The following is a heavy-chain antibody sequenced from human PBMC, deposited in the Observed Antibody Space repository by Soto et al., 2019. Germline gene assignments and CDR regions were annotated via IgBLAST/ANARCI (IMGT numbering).Heavy chain of an antibody. V-gene: IGHV3-23*01. D-gene: IGHD3-3*01. Sequence: EVKLLESGGGLAQPGGSLRLSCVGSGFTFDSYAISWVRQAPGERLQWIAAIRGSADGTDYAHYGRGRFTISRDNAKKTVHLQMDSLRVEDTAVYFCANDTVGGYSFWSGYYSDGLDVWGQGTLVTVS. J-gene: IGHJ3*01. CDR1: GFTFDSYA. CDR3: ANDTVGGYSFWSGYYSDGLDV. CDR2: IRGSADGT.